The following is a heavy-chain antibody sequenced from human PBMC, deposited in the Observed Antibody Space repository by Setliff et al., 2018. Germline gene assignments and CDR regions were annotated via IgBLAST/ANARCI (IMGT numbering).Heavy chain of an antibody. D-gene: IGHD5-18*01. V-gene: IGHV3-48*03. CDR2: ISSSGSTI. CDR1: GFIFRSYE. Sequence: PGGSLRLSCAASGFIFRSYEMNWVRQAPGKGLEWVSYISSSGSTIYYADSVKGRFTISRDNAKNSLYLQMNSLRAEDTAVYYCARVSRSYGLPLDYWGQGTLVTVSS. J-gene: IGHJ4*02. CDR3: ARVSRSYGLPLDY.